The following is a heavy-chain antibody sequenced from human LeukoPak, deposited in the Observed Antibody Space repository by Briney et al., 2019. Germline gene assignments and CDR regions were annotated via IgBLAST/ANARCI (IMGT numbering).Heavy chain of an antibody. CDR1: GGSILSPNW. D-gene: IGHD3-16*01. Sequence: PSGTLSLTYAVSGGSILSPNWWGSVRQPPGKGLEWIGEVHLSGASNYNPSLKSRVNMPIDKSKNQLSLELTSVTAADTAIYYCTREIGAFSPFRFWGQGGLVTVSS. V-gene: IGHV4-4*02. CDR3: TREIGAFSPFRF. J-gene: IGHJ4*02. CDR2: VHLSGAS.